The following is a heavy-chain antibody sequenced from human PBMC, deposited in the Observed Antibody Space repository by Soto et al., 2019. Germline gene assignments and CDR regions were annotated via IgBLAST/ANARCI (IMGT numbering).Heavy chain of an antibody. CDR2: ISYDGSNK. CDR3: ANGITMIVVVIDY. CDR1: GFTFSSYG. V-gene: IGHV3-30*18. J-gene: IGHJ4*02. Sequence: GALRLSCAASGFTFSSYGMHWVRQAPGKGLEWVAVISYDGSNKYYAVSVKGRFTISRDNSKNTLYLQMNSLRAEDTAVYYCANGITMIVVVIDYWGQGTLVTVSS. D-gene: IGHD3-22*01.